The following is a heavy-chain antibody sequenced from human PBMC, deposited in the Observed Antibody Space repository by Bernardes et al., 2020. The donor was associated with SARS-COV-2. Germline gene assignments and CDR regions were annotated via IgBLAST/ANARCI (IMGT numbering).Heavy chain of an antibody. V-gene: IGHV4-34*01. CDR1: GVSFSAYY. CDR2: ITHSGST. J-gene: IGHJ5*02. D-gene: IGHD4-17*01. Sequence: LSITCPAYGVSFSAYYWSCIRQPPVKGLEWIGEITHSGSTNYNPSLKSRVTISVDTSKNQFSLKLSSVTAADTAVYYCARAYGDYSFSGFDPWGQGTLVTVSS. CDR3: ARAYGDYSFSGFDP.